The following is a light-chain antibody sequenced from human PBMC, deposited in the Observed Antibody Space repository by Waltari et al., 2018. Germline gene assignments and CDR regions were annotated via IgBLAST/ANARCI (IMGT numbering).Light chain of an antibody. CDR3: QVWDSSSDHWV. V-gene: IGLV3-21*02. Sequence: SYVLTQPPSVSVAPGQTARHPRGGNHLGRKRVHWYQQKPGQAPVLVVYDDSDRPSGIPERFSGSNAGNTATLTISRVEAGDEADYYCQVWDSSSDHWVFGGGTKLTVL. CDR1: HLGRKR. CDR2: DDS. J-gene: IGLJ3*02.